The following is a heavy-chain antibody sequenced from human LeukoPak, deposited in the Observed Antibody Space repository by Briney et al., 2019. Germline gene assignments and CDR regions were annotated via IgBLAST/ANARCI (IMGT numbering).Heavy chain of an antibody. CDR3: ARDAPPYYYDSSGYYSRAFDI. Sequence: SETLSLTCTVSGGSISSGGYYWSWIRQPAGKGLEWIGRIYTSGSTNYNPSLKSRVTMSVDTSKNQFSLKLSSVTAADTAVYYCARDAPPYYYDSSGYYSRAFDIWGQGTMVTVSS. V-gene: IGHV4-61*02. CDR2: IYTSGST. CDR1: GGSISSGGYY. D-gene: IGHD3-22*01. J-gene: IGHJ3*02.